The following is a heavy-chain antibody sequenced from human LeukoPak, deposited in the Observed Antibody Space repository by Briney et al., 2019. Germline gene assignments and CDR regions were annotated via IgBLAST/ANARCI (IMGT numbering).Heavy chain of an antibody. CDR3: AKDTRSAGTVTSGE. CDR1: GFTFSSYA. D-gene: IGHD4-11*01. V-gene: IGHV3-23*01. Sequence: GGSLRLSCAASGFTFSSYAMTWVRQAPGKGLEWVSAISGSGDITYYADSVKGRFTISRDNSKNTLFLQMDSLRVEDTAVYYCAKDTRSAGTVTSGEWGQGTLVTVSS. J-gene: IGHJ4*02. CDR2: ISGSGDIT.